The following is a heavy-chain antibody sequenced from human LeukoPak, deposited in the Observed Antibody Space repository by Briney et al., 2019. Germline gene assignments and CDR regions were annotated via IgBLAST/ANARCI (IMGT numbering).Heavy chain of an antibody. CDR3: ARTTYYYDSSGYYEYYFDY. CDR2: IYPGDSDT. Sequence: GGSLKISCKGSGYSFTSYWIGWVRQMPGKGLEWMGFIYPGDSDTRYSPSFQGQVTISADKTISTAYLQWSSLKASDTAMYYCARTTYYYDSSGYYEYYFDYWGQGTLVTVSS. J-gene: IGHJ4*02. D-gene: IGHD3-22*01. V-gene: IGHV5-51*01. CDR1: GYSFTSYW.